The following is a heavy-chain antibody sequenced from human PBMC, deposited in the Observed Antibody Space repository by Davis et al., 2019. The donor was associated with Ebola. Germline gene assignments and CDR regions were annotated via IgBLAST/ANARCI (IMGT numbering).Heavy chain of an antibody. CDR2: ISSSSSYI. CDR3: ARGRIVGAPARHYYYYMDV. D-gene: IGHD1-26*01. CDR1: GFTFSSYA. J-gene: IGHJ6*03. V-gene: IGHV3-21*01. Sequence: PGGSLRLSCAASGFTFSSYAMSWVRQAPGKGLEWVSSISSSSSYIYYADSVKGRFTISRDNAKNSLYLQMNSLRAEDTAVYYCARGRIVGAPARHYYYYMDVWGKGTTVTVSS.